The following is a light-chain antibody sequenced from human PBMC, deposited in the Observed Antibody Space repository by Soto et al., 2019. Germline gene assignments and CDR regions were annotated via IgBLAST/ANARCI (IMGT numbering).Light chain of an antibody. V-gene: IGKV1-33*01. CDR2: DAS. CDR3: QQYENLPT. J-gene: IGKJ5*01. CDR1: QNINNY. Sequence: DIQMTQSPSSLSSSVGYIFTITCQASQNINNYLNWYQQKPGRAPKLLIYDASNLEAGVPSRFRGSGSGTDFTFTISRLQPEDIATYYCQQYENLPTFGQGTRLET.